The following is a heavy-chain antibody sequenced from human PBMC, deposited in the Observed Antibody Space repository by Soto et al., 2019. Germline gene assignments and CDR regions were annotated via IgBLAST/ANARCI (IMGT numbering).Heavy chain of an antibody. CDR2: IDNAGTDS. CDR1: GFTLSGRS. CDR3: ARGWFGPDV. D-gene: IGHD3-10*01. V-gene: IGHV3-74*01. Sequence: EVQLVESGGGLVQPGGSLSLSCAASGFTLSGRSMHWVRQAPGKGLVWVSGIDNAGTDSTYADSVKGRFTSSRDNAKNMLYRQMNSRKVEDTAVYYCARGWFGPDVWGKGTTVTVSS. J-gene: IGHJ6*04.